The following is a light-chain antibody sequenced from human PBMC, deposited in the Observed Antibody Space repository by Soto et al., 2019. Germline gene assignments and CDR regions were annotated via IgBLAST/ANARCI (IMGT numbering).Light chain of an antibody. J-gene: IGKJ4*01. CDR2: DAS. V-gene: IGKV3-11*01. Sequence: EIVLTQSPGTLSLSPGERATLSCRASQSVSNNYLAWYQQKPGQAPRLLIYDASKRATGIPARFSGSGSGTDFTLTISSLEPEDFAVYYCQQRGNWPLTFGGGTKVDI. CDR1: QSVSNNY. CDR3: QQRGNWPLT.